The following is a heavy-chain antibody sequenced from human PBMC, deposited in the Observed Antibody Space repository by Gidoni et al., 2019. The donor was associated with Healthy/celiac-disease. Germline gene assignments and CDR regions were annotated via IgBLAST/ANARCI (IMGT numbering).Heavy chain of an antibody. CDR1: GFTFRSYA. V-gene: IGHV3-23*01. D-gene: IGHD4-17*01. CDR2: ISGSGGST. J-gene: IGHJ4*02. Sequence: EVQLLESGGGLVQPGGSLRLSCAASGFTFRSYAMSWVRQAPGKGLEWVSAISGSGGSTYYADSVKGRFTISRDNSKNTLYLQMNSLRAEDTAVYYCAKGPRPATVTTGYYFDYWGQGTLVTVSS. CDR3: AKGPRPATVTTGYYFDY.